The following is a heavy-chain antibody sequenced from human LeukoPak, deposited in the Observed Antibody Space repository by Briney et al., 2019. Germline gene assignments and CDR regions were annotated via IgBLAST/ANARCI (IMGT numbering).Heavy chain of an antibody. CDR1: GYSINNYW. Sequence: GESLKISCKGSGYSINNYWIGWVRQMPGKGLEWMGIIYPADSDIRYSPSFQGQVTISADKSISTVYLQWSSLKASDTALYYCLRGLRDYYDSSGYPFWFDPWGQGTLVTVSS. CDR3: LRGLRDYYDSSGYPFWFDP. J-gene: IGHJ5*02. V-gene: IGHV5-51*01. D-gene: IGHD3-22*01. CDR2: IYPADSDI.